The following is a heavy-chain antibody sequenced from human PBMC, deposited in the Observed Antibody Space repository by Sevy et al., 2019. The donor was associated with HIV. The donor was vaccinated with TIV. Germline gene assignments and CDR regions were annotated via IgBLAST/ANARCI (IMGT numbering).Heavy chain of an antibody. CDR2: ISYHGRDK. J-gene: IGHJ6*02. V-gene: IGHV3-30*18. D-gene: IGHD3-9*01. CDR3: AKDFTGYNGLDV. Sequence: GGSLRLSCRVSGISFTTSGMHWVRQAPGKGREWVAVISYHGRDKFYAESVKGRSKISRDNSKNMLYLQIESLRPEDTAVYYCAKDFTGYNGLDVWGQGTMVTVSS. CDR1: GISFTTSG.